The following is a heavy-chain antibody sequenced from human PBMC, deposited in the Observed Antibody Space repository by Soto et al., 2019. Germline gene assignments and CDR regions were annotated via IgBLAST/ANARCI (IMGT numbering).Heavy chain of an antibody. D-gene: IGHD3-10*01. CDR2: IYHSGST. CDR1: GGSISSSNW. Sequence: PSETLSLTCAVSGGSISSSNWWSWVRQPPGKGLEWIGEIYHSGSTNYNPSLKSRVTISVDKSKNQFSLKLSSVTAADTAVYYCARLGELWFGGGLYYYGMDVWGQGTTVTVSS. V-gene: IGHV4-4*02. CDR3: ARLGELWFGGGLYYYGMDV. J-gene: IGHJ6*02.